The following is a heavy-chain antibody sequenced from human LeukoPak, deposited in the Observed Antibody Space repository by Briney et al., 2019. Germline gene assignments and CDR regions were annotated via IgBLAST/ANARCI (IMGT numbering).Heavy chain of an antibody. D-gene: IGHD6-19*01. CDR3: ARSVAGIHDY. J-gene: IGHJ4*02. CDR2: IYTSGST. Sequence: SETLSLTCTVSGGSISSSSYYWSWIRQPAGKGLEWIGRIYTSGSTNYNPSLKSRVTISVDTSKNQFSLKLSSVTAADTAVYYCARSVAGIHDYWGQGTLVTVSS. V-gene: IGHV4-61*02. CDR1: GGSISSSSYY.